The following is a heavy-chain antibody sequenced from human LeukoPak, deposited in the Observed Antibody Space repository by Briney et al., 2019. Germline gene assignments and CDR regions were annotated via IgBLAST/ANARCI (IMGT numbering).Heavy chain of an antibody. CDR1: GGSISSHY. Sequence: PSETLSLTCTVSGGSISSHYWSWIRQPPGKGLEWIGYINYSGGTNYNPSLKSRVTISVDTSKNQFSLKLTSVTAAGTAVYYCARGIFGVVRHYYFDYWGQGTLVTVSS. CDR2: INYSGGT. CDR3: ARGIFGVVRHYYFDY. D-gene: IGHD3-3*01. J-gene: IGHJ4*02. V-gene: IGHV4-59*11.